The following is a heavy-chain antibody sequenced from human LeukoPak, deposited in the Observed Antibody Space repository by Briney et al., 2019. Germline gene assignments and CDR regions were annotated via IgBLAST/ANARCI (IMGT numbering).Heavy chain of an antibody. Sequence: KPGGSLRLSCAASGFTFSNAWMSWVRQAPGKGLEWVGRIKSKTDGGTTDYAAPVKGRFTISRDDSKNTLYLQMNSLRAEDTAVYYCARGSIAARRFVSSWVAEYFQHWGQGTLVTVSS. D-gene: IGHD6-6*01. CDR1: GFTFSNAW. CDR2: IKSKTDGGTT. V-gene: IGHV3-15*01. CDR3: ARGSIAARRFVSSWVAEYFQH. J-gene: IGHJ1*01.